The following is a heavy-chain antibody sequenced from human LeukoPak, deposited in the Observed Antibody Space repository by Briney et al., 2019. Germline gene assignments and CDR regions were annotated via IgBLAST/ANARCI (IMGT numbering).Heavy chain of an antibody. CDR3: ARRRGSPDAFDI. CDR1: GFIFNNYA. V-gene: IGHV3-9*01. Sequence: GGSLRLSCAGSGFIFNNYAMHWVRQPPGKGLEWVSGISWNSGTIDYADSVRGRFTISRDNAKNSLYLQMNSLRAEDTAVYYCARRRGSPDAFDIWGQGTMVTVSS. D-gene: IGHD2-15*01. J-gene: IGHJ3*02. CDR2: ISWNSGTI.